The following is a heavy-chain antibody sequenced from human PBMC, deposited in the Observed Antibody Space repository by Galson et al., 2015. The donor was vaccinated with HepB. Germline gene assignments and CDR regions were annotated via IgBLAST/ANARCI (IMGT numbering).Heavy chain of an antibody. CDR3: ASGPIVGAPPPGY. CDR2: IIPILGIA. CDR1: GGTFSSYT. Sequence: SCKASGGTFSSYTISWVRQAPGQGLEWMGWIIPILGIANYAQKFQGRVTITADKSTSTAYMELSSLKSEDTAVYYCASGPIVGAPPPGYWGQGTLVTVSS. J-gene: IGHJ4*02. D-gene: IGHD1-26*01. V-gene: IGHV1-69*02.